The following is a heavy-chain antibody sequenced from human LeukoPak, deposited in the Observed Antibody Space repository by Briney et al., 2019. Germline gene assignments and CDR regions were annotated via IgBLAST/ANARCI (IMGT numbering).Heavy chain of an antibody. D-gene: IGHD3-10*01. Sequence: GESLKISCKGSGYSFTSYWISWVRQMPGKGLEWMGRIDPSDSYTNYSPSFQGHVTVSADKSISTAYLQWSSLKASDTAMYYCASSRGYYGSGSYYQYWYFDLWGRGTLVTVSS. V-gene: IGHV5-10-1*01. J-gene: IGHJ2*01. CDR3: ASSRGYYGSGSYYQYWYFDL. CDR2: IDPSDSYT. CDR1: GYSFTSYW.